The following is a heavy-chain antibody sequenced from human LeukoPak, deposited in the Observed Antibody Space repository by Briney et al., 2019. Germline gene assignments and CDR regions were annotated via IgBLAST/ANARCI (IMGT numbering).Heavy chain of an antibody. CDR3: ARGSLLRGAYYYGSGSSWFDP. J-gene: IGHJ5*02. V-gene: IGHV1-8*01. D-gene: IGHD3-10*01. CDR2: MNPNSGNT. Sequence: GASVTVSCTASGYTFTSYDINWVRQAPGQGLEWMGWMNPNSGNTGYAQKFQGRVTMTRNTSISTAYMELSSLRSEDTAVYYCARGSLLRGAYYYGSGSSWFDPWGQGTLVTVSS. CDR1: GYTFTSYD.